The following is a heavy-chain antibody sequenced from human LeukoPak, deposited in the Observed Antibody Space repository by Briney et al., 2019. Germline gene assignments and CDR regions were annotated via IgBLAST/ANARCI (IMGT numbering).Heavy chain of an antibody. CDR1: GSSMSSDYY. CDR2: ISDSGSA. D-gene: IGHD5-18*01. V-gene: IGHV4-38-2*02. CDR3: ARDESPSGYSYGGVNWSDP. Sequence: SETLSLTCTVSGSSMSSDYYWGWIRQPPGKGLEWIGSISDSGSAYYNPSLKSRVVISVDPSKKQFSLKVTSVTAADTAVYYCARDESPSGYSYGGVNWSDPWGQGTLVTVSS. J-gene: IGHJ5*02.